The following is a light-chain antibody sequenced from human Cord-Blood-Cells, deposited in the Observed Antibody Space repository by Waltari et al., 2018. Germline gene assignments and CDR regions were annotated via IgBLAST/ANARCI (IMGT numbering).Light chain of an antibody. CDR2: YNN. Sequence: QSVLTQPPSASGTPGQRVTISCSGSSSNIGSNTRNWYKHLPGTAPNLLILYNNQLPSGVPDRFSGSKSGTAASLAISGLQSEDEADYYCAAWDDSLNGYVFGTGTKVTVL. J-gene: IGLJ1*01. CDR1: SSNIGSNT. CDR3: AAWDDSLNGYV. V-gene: IGLV1-44*01.